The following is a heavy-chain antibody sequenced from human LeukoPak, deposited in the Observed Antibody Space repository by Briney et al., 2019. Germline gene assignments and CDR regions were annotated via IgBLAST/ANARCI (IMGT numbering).Heavy chain of an antibody. J-gene: IGHJ5*02. CDR1: GFYFNAYL. CDR2: IKQDGSQK. CDR3: ARDLKGFNL. Sequence: PGGSLRLSCVASGFYFNAYLMSWVRQAPGRGLEWVANIKQDGSQKFYLDSVKGRFTISRDNGNNSLYLHMSRLRVEDTAVYYRARDLKGFNLWGQGALVTVSS. V-gene: IGHV3-7*04.